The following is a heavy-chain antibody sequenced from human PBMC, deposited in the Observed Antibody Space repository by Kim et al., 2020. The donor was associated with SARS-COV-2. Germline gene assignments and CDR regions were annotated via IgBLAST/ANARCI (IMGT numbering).Heavy chain of an antibody. Sequence: SETLSLTCAVYGGSFSGYYWSWIRQPPGKGLEWIGEINHSGSTNYNPSLKSRVTISVDTSKNQFSLKLSSVTAADTAVYYCARKGKQRVHWYFDLWGRGTLVTVSS. D-gene: IGHD6-25*01. CDR3: ARKGKQRVHWYFDL. J-gene: IGHJ2*01. CDR1: GGSFSGYY. V-gene: IGHV4-34*01. CDR2: INHSGST.